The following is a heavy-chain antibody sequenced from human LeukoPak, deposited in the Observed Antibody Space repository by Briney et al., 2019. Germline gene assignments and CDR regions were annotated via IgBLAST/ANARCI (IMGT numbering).Heavy chain of an antibody. CDR3: AGGHYDFWSGYPIFDY. CDR1: GGSFSGYY. Sequence: SETLSLTCDVYGGSFSGYYWSWIRQSPGKGLEWIGESLDYSGTTNYNPALKSRVTISVDTSKSQFSLRLSSVTAADTAVYYCAGGHYDFWSGYPIFDYWGQGTLVTVSS. D-gene: IGHD3-3*01. J-gene: IGHJ4*02. CDR2: SLDYSGTT. V-gene: IGHV4-34*01.